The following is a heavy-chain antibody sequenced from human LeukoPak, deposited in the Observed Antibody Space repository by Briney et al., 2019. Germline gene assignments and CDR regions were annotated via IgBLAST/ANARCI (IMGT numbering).Heavy chain of an antibody. Sequence: VASVKVSCKASGYTFTDYYMHWVRQAPGQGFEWMGWIKPNDGDTNYAQRFQGRVTMTRDTSISTAHMEVSRLRSDDTAVYYCARANFLYCSSSTCLFDYWGQGTLVTVSS. D-gene: IGHD2-2*01. J-gene: IGHJ4*02. CDR2: IKPNDGDT. V-gene: IGHV1-2*02. CDR1: GYTFTDYY. CDR3: ARANFLYCSSSTCLFDY.